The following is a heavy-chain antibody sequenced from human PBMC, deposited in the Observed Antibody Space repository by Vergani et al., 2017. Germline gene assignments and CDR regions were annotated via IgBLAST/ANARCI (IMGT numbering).Heavy chain of an antibody. CDR3: ARRSSSTDYYYYYMDV. CDR1: GFTFSSYD. CDR2: ISSSGSTI. D-gene: IGHD6-6*01. Sequence: EVQLVESGGGLVQPGGSLRLSCAASGFTFSSYDMNWVRQAPGKGLEWVSYISSSGSTIYYADSVKGRFTISRDNAKNSLYLQMNSLRAEDTAVYYCARRSSSTDYYYYYMDVWGKGTTVTVSS. J-gene: IGHJ6*03. V-gene: IGHV3-48*03.